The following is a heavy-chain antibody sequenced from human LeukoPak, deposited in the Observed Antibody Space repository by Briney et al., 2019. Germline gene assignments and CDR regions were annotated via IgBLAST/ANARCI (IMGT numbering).Heavy chain of an antibody. Sequence: SQTLSLTCTVSGGSISSGDNYWSWVRQPPGKGLEWIGYIYYSGSTYYNPSLKSRVTISVDTSKNQFSLKLSSMSAADTAVYYCARGDLYSSSWYNWGQGTLVTVSS. CDR3: ARGDLYSSSWYN. CDR2: IYYSGST. CDR1: GGSISSGDNY. D-gene: IGHD6-13*01. V-gene: IGHV4-30-4*08. J-gene: IGHJ4*02.